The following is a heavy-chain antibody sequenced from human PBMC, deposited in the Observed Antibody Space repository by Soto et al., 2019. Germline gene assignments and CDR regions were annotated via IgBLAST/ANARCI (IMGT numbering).Heavy chain of an antibody. J-gene: IGHJ6*02. CDR1: GFTFSSYS. V-gene: IGHV3-21*01. Sequence: EVQLVESGGGLVKPGGSLRLSCAASGFTFSSYSMNWVRQAPGKGLEWVSSISSSSSYIYYADSVKGRFTISRDKAKKSLYLQMNSLRAEDTAVYYCARETTVASYGMDVWGQGTTVTVSS. CDR2: ISSSSSYI. D-gene: IGHD4-17*01. CDR3: ARETTVASYGMDV.